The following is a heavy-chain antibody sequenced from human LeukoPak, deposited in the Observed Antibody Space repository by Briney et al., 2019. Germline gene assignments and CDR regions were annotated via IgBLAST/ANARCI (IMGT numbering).Heavy chain of an antibody. D-gene: IGHD3-3*02. CDR3: STEMSSEHIF. Sequence: GGSLRLSCAASGFRFSSYGMHWVRQAPGKGLEWVAFIWNDGDNKYYADSVKGRFTISRDNSKNTLSLQMNSLSAEDTAVYYCSTEMSSEHIFWRQGTLVTVSS. J-gene: IGHJ4*02. V-gene: IGHV3-30*02. CDR1: GFRFSSYG. CDR2: IWNDGDNK.